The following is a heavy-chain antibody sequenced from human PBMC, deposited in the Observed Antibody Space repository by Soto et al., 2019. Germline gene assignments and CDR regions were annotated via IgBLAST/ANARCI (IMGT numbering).Heavy chain of an antibody. V-gene: IGHV3-23*01. CDR3: AKGGPYDSSGYYYTYYYYGMDV. CDR2: ISGSGGRT. Sequence: GGSLRLSCAASGFTFSSYAMSWVRQAPGKGLEWVSAISGSGGRTYYADSVKGRFTISRANSKNTLYLQMNSLRAEDTAVEYCAKGGPYDSSGYYYTYYYYGMDVCGQGTTFTVSS. D-gene: IGHD3-22*01. CDR1: GFTFSSYA. J-gene: IGHJ6*02.